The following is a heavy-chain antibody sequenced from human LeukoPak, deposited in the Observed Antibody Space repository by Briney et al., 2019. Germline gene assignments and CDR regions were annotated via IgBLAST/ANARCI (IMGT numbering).Heavy chain of an antibody. J-gene: IGHJ3*01. Sequence: GGSLRLSCEGSGLTFGGYAMHWVRQAPGKGLEWVAGIIWNGGRIGYADSVKGRFLISRDNARNSLYLQMNSLRPEDTALYYCAKDIGGDWTYCTATSCYESAFDVWGQGTMVTVSS. D-gene: IGHD2-2*01. CDR3: AKDIGGDWTYCTATSCYESAFDV. CDR2: IIWNGGRI. V-gene: IGHV3-9*01. CDR1: GLTFGGYA.